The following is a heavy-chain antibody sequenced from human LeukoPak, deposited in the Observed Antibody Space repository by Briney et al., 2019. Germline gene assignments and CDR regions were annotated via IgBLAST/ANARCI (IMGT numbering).Heavy chain of an antibody. Sequence: SETLSLTCAVYGGSFSGYYWSWIRQPPGKGLEWIGEINHSGSTNYNPSLKSRVTISVDTSKNQFSLKLSSVTAADTAVYYCATINGYFIDYWGQGTLVTVSS. J-gene: IGHJ4*02. D-gene: IGHD5-24*01. CDR3: ATINGYFIDY. V-gene: IGHV4-34*01. CDR1: GGSFSGYY. CDR2: INHSGST.